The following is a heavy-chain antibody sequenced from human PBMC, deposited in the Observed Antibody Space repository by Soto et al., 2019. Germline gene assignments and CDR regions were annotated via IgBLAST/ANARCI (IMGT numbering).Heavy chain of an antibody. CDR2: ISGYSGLT. D-gene: IGHD6-13*01. CDR3: ARGPESSRKADFDV. CDR1: GYTFTDYG. V-gene: IGHV1-18*04. Sequence: ASVQASCKASGYTFTDYGISWVRQAPGQGLQWMGWISGYSGLTNYPQKLQGRVTMTTDTSTSTAYMELRNLTSDDTAMYYCARGPESSRKADFDVRGKGTRVTLDS. J-gene: IGHJ4*02.